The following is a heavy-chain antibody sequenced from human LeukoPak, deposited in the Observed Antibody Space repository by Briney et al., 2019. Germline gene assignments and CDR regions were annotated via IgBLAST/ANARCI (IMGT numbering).Heavy chain of an antibody. CDR1: GFTFTTHW. J-gene: IGHJ4*02. D-gene: IGHD3-16*01. Sequence: GGSLRLSCGASGFTFTTHWIHWVRQAPGKGLVWVSRIKPDGSDTNYADSVKGRFTISRDNAKNTVYLQMNSLRAEDTAVYYCARGGYYFDYWGQGTLVTVSS. CDR2: IKPDGSDT. V-gene: IGHV3-74*01. CDR3: ARGGYYFDY.